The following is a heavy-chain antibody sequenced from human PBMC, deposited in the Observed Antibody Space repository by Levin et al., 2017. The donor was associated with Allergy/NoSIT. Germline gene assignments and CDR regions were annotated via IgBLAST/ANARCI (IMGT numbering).Heavy chain of an antibody. CDR2: VRSKANIYAT. CDR3: TRTLGENLIRGITGMDV. V-gene: IGHV3-73*01. J-gene: IGHJ6*03. Sequence: GGSLRLSCAASGFTFSDSAMHWVRQASGKGLEWVGRVRSKANIYATSYAASVKGRFTISRDDSKNTAYLQMKSLKTEDTAVYYCTRTLGENLIRGITGMDVWGKGTTVNVSS. D-gene: IGHD3-10*01. CDR1: GFTFSDSA.